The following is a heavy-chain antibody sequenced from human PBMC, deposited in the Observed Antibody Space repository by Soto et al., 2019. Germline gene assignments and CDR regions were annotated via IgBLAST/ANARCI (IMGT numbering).Heavy chain of an antibody. CDR2: ISYDGSNK. Sequence: GGSLRLSCAASGFTFSSYGMHWVRQAPGKGLERVAVISYDGSNKYYADSVKGRFTISRDNSKNTLYLQMNSLRAEDTAVYYCAKAGGGATPDYWGQGTLVTVSS. D-gene: IGHD1-26*01. CDR1: GFTFSSYG. V-gene: IGHV3-30*18. CDR3: AKAGGGATPDY. J-gene: IGHJ4*02.